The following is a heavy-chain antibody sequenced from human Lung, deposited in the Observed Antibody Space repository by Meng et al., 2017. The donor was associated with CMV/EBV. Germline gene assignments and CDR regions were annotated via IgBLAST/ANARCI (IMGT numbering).Heavy chain of an antibody. CDR1: ASSFTGYG. V-gene: IGHV1-18*01. Sequence: SASSFTGYGLNWVHQTPGQELEWMGWISPYNGDTHYTQKFQGRVTMTTDTSTNTAYMELGSLRSDDTAMYFCARRKRDDYNYSLDLWGQGTMVTVSS. CDR2: ISPYNGDT. J-gene: IGHJ5*02. D-gene: IGHD5-24*01. CDR3: ARRKRDDYNYSLDL.